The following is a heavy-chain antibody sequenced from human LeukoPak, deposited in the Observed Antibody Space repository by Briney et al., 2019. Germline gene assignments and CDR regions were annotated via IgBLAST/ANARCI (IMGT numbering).Heavy chain of an antibody. V-gene: IGHV1-2*06. CDR1: GYTFTDYY. Sequence: GASVKVSCKASGYTFTDYYIHWVRQAPGQGLEWMGRINPNSGGTNYAQKFQGRVTMTRDTSISTAYMELSRLRSDDTAVYFCARDLSGISSATDAFDIWGQGTMVTVSS. CDR3: ARDLSGISSATDAFDI. CDR2: INPNSGGT. D-gene: IGHD1-14*01. J-gene: IGHJ3*02.